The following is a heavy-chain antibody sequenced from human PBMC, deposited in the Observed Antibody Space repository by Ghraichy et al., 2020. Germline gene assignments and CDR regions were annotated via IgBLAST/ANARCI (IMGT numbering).Heavy chain of an antibody. CDR2: IYYSGST. J-gene: IGHJ6*02. CDR1: GGSVSSGSYY. CDR3: ARESTVGSGSYDYYYGMDV. V-gene: IGHV4-61*01. Sequence: SETLSLTCTVSGGSVSSGSYYWSWIRQPPGKGLEWIGYIYYSGSTNYNPSLKSRVTISVDTSKNQFSLKLSSVTAADTAVYYCARESTVGSGSYDYYYGMDVWGQGTTVTVSS. D-gene: IGHD1-26*01.